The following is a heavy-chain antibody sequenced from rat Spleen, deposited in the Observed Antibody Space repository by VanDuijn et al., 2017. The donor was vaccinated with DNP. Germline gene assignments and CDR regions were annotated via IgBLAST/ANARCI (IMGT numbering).Heavy chain of an antibody. CDR3: TRVGRTTDAMDA. D-gene: IGHD1-6*01. V-gene: IGHV2-15*01. J-gene: IGHJ4*01. CDR1: GFSLTSYG. Sequence: QVQLKESGPGLVQPSRTLSLTCTVSGFSLTSYGVSWVRQPPGKGLEWIAAIWSGGNTDYNSALKSRLSISRDTSKSQVLLKMNSLQTEDTAMYFCTRVGRTTDAMDAWGQGTSVTVSS. CDR2: IWSGGNT.